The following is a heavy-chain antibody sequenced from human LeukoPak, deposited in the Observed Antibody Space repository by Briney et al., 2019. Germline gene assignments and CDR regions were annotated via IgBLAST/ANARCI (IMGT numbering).Heavy chain of an antibody. J-gene: IGHJ4*02. V-gene: IGHV3-53*01. Sequence: GGSLRLSCAASGFTVSSNYMSWVRQAPGKGLEWVSVIYSGGSTYYADSVKGRFTISRDNSKNTLYLQMNSLRAEDTAVYYCARAPYYYYDSRSGTRVTGNPDYWGQGTLVTVSS. CDR1: GFTVSSNY. D-gene: IGHD3-10*01. CDR2: IYSGGST. CDR3: ARAPYYYYDSRSGTRVTGNPDY.